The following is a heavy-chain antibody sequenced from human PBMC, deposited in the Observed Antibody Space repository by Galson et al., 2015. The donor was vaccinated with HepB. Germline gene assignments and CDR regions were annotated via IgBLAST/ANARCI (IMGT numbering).Heavy chain of an antibody. CDR1: GYTFTSYY. CDR2: INPSGGST. V-gene: IGHV1-46*03. J-gene: IGHJ3*02. CDR3: ARDRFREWALGSDAFDI. Sequence: SVKVSCKASGYTFTSYYIHWVRQAPGQGLEWMGIINPSGGSTSYAQKFQGRVTMTRDTSTSTVYMELSSLRSEDTAVYYCARDRFREWALGSDAFDIWGQGTMVTVSS. D-gene: IGHD3-10*01.